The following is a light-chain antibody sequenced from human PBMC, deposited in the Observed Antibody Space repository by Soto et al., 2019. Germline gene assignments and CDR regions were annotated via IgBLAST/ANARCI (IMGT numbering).Light chain of an antibody. CDR1: SGDIGTYNL. CDR2: EVT. J-gene: IGLJ1*01. Sequence: QSALTQPASVSGSPGQSITISCTGTSGDIGTYNLVSWYQQHPGKAPTLMIFEVTRRPSGVSARFSGSKSGKTASLTISGLQPEDEADYYCCSYAGTFVFGPGTKLTVL. CDR3: CSYAGTFV. V-gene: IGLV2-23*02.